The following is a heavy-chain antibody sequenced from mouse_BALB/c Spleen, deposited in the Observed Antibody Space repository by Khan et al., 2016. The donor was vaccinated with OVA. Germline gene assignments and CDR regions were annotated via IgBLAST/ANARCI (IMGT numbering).Heavy chain of an antibody. J-gene: IGHJ1*01. CDR2: INTYTGET. Sequence: QIQLVQSGPELKKPGETVKISCKASGYTFTNYGMNWVKQAPGKGLKWMGWINTYTGETTYADDFKGRIAFSFEASAITAYLQSNNRKNYDTAKYFCARRKPCWYFDLWGAGTTVTVSS. CDR1: GYTFTNYG. CDR3: ARRKPCWYFDL. V-gene: IGHV9-3-1*01.